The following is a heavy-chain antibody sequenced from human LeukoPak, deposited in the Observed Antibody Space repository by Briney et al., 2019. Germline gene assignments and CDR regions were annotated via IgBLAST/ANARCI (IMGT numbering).Heavy chain of an antibody. CDR2: ISYDGSNK. V-gene: IGHV3-30-3*01. CDR3: ARDTSPQGSVGATIFDY. CDR1: GFTFSSYA. Sequence: PGGSLRLSCAASGFTFSSYAMHWVRQAPGKGLEWVAVISYDGSNKYYADSVKGRFTISRDNSKNTLYLQMNSRRAEDTAVYYCARDTSPQGSVGATIFDYWGQGTLVTVSS. D-gene: IGHD1-26*01. J-gene: IGHJ4*02.